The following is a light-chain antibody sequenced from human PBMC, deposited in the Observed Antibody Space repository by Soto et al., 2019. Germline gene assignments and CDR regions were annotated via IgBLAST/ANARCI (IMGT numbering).Light chain of an antibody. CDR3: QVWDSITDHYV. V-gene: IGLV3-21*02. CDR1: NIGSRS. CDR2: DDS. J-gene: IGLJ1*01. Sequence: SYELTQQPSVPVAPGQTARITCGGNNIGSRSVHWYQQKPGQAPVLVVYDDSDRPSGIPERFSGSSSGNTAALTIGRVEAGDEADYYCQVWDSITDHYVFGTGTKLTVL.